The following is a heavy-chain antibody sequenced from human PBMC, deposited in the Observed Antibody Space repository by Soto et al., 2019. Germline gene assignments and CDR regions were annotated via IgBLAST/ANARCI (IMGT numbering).Heavy chain of an antibody. D-gene: IGHD6-25*01. V-gene: IGHV1-8*01. CDR3: ARRKERSGPNYFDV. CDR1: GDTFIKYD. J-gene: IGHJ4*02. Sequence: EASVKVSCKASGDTFIKYDINWVRQATGQGLEWMGWMNPSNGNAGYAQNFRGRVTMTSNTSITIAYMELSGLRYEDTAVYYCARRKERSGPNYFDVWGQGTLVTVSS. CDR2: MNPSNGNA.